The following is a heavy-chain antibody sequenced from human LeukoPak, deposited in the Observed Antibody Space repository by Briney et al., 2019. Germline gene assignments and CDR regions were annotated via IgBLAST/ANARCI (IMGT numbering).Heavy chain of an antibody. D-gene: IGHD6-19*01. CDR3: ARDTGIAMGSPFDY. J-gene: IGHJ4*02. Sequence: GGSLRLSCAAPGFTFSSYGMHWVRQAPGKGLEWVAVIWYDGSNKYYADSVKGRFTISRDNSKNTLYLQMNSLRAEDTAVYYCARDTGIAMGSPFDYWGQGTLVTVSS. V-gene: IGHV3-33*01. CDR1: GFTFSSYG. CDR2: IWYDGSNK.